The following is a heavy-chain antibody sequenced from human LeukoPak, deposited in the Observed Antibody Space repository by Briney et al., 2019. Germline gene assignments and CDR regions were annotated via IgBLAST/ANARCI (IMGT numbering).Heavy chain of an antibody. V-gene: IGHV4-59*01. CDR2: IQHSGNS. D-gene: IGHD5-24*01. Sequence: SETLSLTCTVSGGAISSYFWSWIRQPPGKGLEWIGYIQHSGNSTYNSSLKSRITLSVDTSQNHFSLKLSSVTAADTAVYYCARGRRWLQSPFDYWGQGTLVTVSS. J-gene: IGHJ4*02. CDR1: GGAISSYF. CDR3: ARGRRWLQSPFDY.